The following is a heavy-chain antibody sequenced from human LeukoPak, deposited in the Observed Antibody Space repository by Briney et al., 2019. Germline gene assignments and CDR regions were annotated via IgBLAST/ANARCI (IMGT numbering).Heavy chain of an antibody. Sequence: SVKVSCKASGGTFSSYAIRWVRQAPGQGLEWMGGIIPIFGTANYAQKFQGRVTNTADESTSTAYMELSSLRSEDTAVYYGARGSLDITMPSYLGDAFDIWGQGTMVTVSS. CDR2: IIPIFGTA. CDR1: GGTFSSYA. J-gene: IGHJ3*02. CDR3: ARGSLDITMPSYLGDAFDI. V-gene: IGHV1-69*13. D-gene: IGHD3-10*01.